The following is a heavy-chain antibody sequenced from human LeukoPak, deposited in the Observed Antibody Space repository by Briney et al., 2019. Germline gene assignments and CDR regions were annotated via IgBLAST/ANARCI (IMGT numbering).Heavy chain of an antibody. V-gene: IGHV3-7*03. CDR3: ARSLPYGTTWYGRSDF. CDR2: IRQDGDTK. J-gene: IGHJ4*02. CDR1: GFTVSTNY. Sequence: PGGSLRLSCAVSGFTVSTNYMTWVRQAPGKGLEWVANIRQDGDTKYYVDSVKGRFTISRDNAMNSLYLQMNSLRAEDTAIYYCARSLPYGTTWYGRSDFWGQGTLVTVSS. D-gene: IGHD6-13*01.